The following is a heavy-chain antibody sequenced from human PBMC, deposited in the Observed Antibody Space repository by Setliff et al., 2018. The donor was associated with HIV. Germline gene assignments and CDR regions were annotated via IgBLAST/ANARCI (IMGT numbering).Heavy chain of an antibody. CDR2: IWYDGSNK. V-gene: IGHV3-33*06. CDR1: GFTFSSYG. Sequence: GGSLRLSCAASGFTFSSYGMHWVRQAPGKGLEWVAVIWYDGSNKYYADSVKGRFTISRDNSKNTLYLQMNSLRAEDTAVYYWAKAAITMVRGIDVWGQGTTVTVSS. D-gene: IGHD3-10*01. CDR3: AKAAITMVRGIDV. J-gene: IGHJ6*02.